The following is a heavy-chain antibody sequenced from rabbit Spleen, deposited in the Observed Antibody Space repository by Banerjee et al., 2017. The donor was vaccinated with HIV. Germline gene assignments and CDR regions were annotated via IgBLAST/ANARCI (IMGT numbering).Heavy chain of an antibody. V-gene: IGHV1S47*01. CDR1: GFDFSSNT. CDR3: ARGVGYIGWFGL. D-gene: IGHD7-1*01. Sequence: QEQLVESGGGLVQPEGSLTLTCKASGFDFSSNTMCWVRQAPGKGLEWIGCIYTGDGNTYYASWAKGLFTISKTSSTTVTLQMTSLTAADTATYFCARGVGYIGWFGLWGQGTLVTVS. J-gene: IGHJ4*01. CDR2: IYTGDGNT.